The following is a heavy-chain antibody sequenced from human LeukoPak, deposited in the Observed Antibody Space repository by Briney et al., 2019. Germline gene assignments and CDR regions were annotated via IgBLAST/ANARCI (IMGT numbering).Heavy chain of an antibody. J-gene: IGHJ6*03. CDR2: IYPRSGGT. CDR1: GYTFTDYY. Sequence: ASVKVSCKAFGYTFTDYYMHWVRQAPGQGLEWMGWIYPRSGGTSSAQNFQGRVMMTWDTSISTVYMDLSRLRSDDTAVYYCARGPIASAATHRYNYYFYMDVWGKGTTVTVSS. V-gene: IGHV1-2*02. D-gene: IGHD2-15*01. CDR3: ARGPIASAATHRYNYYFYMDV.